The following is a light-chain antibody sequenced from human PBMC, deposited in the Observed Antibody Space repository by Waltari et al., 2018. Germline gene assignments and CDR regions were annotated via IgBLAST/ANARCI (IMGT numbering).Light chain of an antibody. V-gene: IGLV1-51*02. J-gene: IGLJ2*01. CDR1: TSNIGSNY. CDR3: GAWDNNLSALV. Sequence: QSVLTQPPSVSAAPGQKVTISCSGSTSNIGSNYVSWYQQLPGAAPTVFIYESEKRPSGIPDRFSGSKSGTSASLDITGLQTGDEAAYYCGAWDNNLSALVFGGGTKLTVL. CDR2: ESE.